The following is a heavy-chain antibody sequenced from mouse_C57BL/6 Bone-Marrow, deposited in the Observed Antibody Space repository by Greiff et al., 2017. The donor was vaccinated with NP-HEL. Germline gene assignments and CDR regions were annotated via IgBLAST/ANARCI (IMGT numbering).Heavy chain of an antibody. CDR3: ARRGSGYYFDY. J-gene: IGHJ2*01. D-gene: IGHD4-1*01. Sequence: EVMLVESGGDLVKPGGSLKLSCAASGFTFSSYGMSWVRQTPDKRLEWVATISSGGSYTYYPDSVKGRFTISRDNAKNTLYLQMSSLKSEHTAMYYSARRGSGYYFDYWGQGTTLTVSS. V-gene: IGHV5-6*02. CDR2: ISSGGSYT. CDR1: GFTFSSYG.